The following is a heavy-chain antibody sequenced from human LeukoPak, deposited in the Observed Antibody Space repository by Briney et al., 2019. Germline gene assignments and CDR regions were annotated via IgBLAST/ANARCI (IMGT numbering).Heavy chain of an antibody. D-gene: IGHD2-2*01. CDR3: ARGGGKYCSSTSCPHFDY. V-gene: IGHV4-4*07. CDR2: IYTSGST. CDR1: GGSISSYY. Sequence: NPSETLSLTCTVSGGSISSYYWSWIRQPAGKGLEWIGRIYTSGSTNYNPSLKSRVTISVDKSKNQFSLKLSSVTAADTAVYYCARGGGKYCSSTSCPHFDYWGQGTLVTVSS. J-gene: IGHJ4*02.